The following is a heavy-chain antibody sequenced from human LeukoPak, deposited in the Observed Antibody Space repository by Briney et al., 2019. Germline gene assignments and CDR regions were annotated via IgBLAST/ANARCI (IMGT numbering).Heavy chain of an antibody. D-gene: IGHD6-6*01. CDR2: IIPILGIA. CDR1: GGTFNSYA. CDR3: ARGSSSEYYFDY. Sequence: GASVKVSCKASGGTFNSYAVSWVRQAPGQGLEWMGRIIPILGIANYAQKFQGRVTITADKSTSTAYMELSSLRSEDTAVYYCARGSSSEYYFDYWGQGTLVTASS. V-gene: IGHV1-69*04. J-gene: IGHJ4*02.